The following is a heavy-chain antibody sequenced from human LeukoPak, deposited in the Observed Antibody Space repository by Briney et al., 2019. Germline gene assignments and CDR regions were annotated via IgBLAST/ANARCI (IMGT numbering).Heavy chain of an antibody. V-gene: IGHV3-23*01. CDR3: AKTDHYYDSSGYYRPSGMDA. CDR2: ISGSGGYT. Sequence: GGSLRLSCAASGFTFSSYAMNWVRQAPGKGLEWVSTISGSGGYTYYADSVKGRFSISRDNSKNTLYLQMNSLRAEDTAVYSCAKTDHYYDSSGYYRPSGMDAWGQGTTVTVSS. J-gene: IGHJ6*02. CDR1: GFTFSSYA. D-gene: IGHD3-22*01.